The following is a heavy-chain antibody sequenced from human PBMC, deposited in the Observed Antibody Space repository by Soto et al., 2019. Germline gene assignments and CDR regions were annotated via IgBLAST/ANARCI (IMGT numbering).Heavy chain of an antibody. Sequence: QVQLVQSGVEVKKPGASVNVSCEASGYTFTSYGISWVGQAPGQGLEWMGWISTYSGNTKYGHHLQGRVTLTTDTSTSTAYMELRSLKSDDTAVYYCARDNGQWMVNYWGPGTLITVSS. CDR1: GYTFTSYG. CDR3: ARDNGQWMVNY. V-gene: IGHV1-18*01. CDR2: ISTYSGNT. D-gene: IGHD6-19*01. J-gene: IGHJ4*02.